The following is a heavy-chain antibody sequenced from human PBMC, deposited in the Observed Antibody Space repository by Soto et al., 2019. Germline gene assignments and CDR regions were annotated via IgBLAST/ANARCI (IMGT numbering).Heavy chain of an antibody. Sequence: PGESLKISCKGSGYSFPSYLIAWVRQMPGKGLEWMGTIYPGDSDTRYSPSLQGQVTISADNSISTAYLEWSSLKASDTAIYYCARPTPFRSGYGFSDYWGQGTTVTVSS. D-gene: IGHD4-17*01. CDR2: IYPGDSDT. V-gene: IGHV5-51*01. CDR1: GYSFPSYL. CDR3: ARPTPFRSGYGFSDY. J-gene: IGHJ4*03.